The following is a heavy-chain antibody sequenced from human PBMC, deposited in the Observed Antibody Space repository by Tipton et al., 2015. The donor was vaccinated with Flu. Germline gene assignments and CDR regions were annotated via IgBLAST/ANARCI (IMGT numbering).Heavy chain of an antibody. V-gene: IGHV3-30*02. J-gene: IGHJ4*02. CDR1: GFTFSSNG. D-gene: IGHD3-22*01. CDR3: AKPIYDSSGYYLDY. CDR2: IRYDGSNK. Sequence: SLRLSCAASGFTFSSNGMHWVRQAPGKGLEWVAFIRYDGSNKYYADSVKGRFTISRDNSKNTLYLQMNSLRAEDTAVYYCAKPIYDSSGYYLDYWGQGTLVTVSS.